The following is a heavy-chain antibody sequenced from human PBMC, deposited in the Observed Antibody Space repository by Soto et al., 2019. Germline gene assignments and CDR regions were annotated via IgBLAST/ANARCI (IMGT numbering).Heavy chain of an antibody. V-gene: IGHV1-3*01. CDR1: GYTFTSYA. CDR3: ARVRVYYDSSGYHPGGFDP. CDR2: INAGNGNT. D-gene: IGHD3-22*01. Sequence: ASVKVSCKASGYTFTSYAMHWVRQAPGQRLEWMGWINAGNGNTKYSQKFQGRVTITRDTSASTAYMELSSLRSEDTAVYYCARVRVYYDSSGYHPGGFDPWGQGTLVTVSS. J-gene: IGHJ5*02.